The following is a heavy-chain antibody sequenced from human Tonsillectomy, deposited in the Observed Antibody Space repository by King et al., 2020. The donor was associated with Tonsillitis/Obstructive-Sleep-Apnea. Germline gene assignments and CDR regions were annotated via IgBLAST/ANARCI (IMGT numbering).Heavy chain of an antibody. CDR2: INPSGGST. Sequence: QLVLSGAEVKKPGASVKVSCKASGYTFTSYYIHWVRQAPGQGLEWMGIINPSGGSTSYAQKFQGRVTMTRDTSTSTGYMELSSLRSEETAVYYCARDGSVTTRPLDYWGQGTLVTVSS. V-gene: IGHV1-46*01. CDR3: ARDGSVTTRPLDY. D-gene: IGHD6-6*01. CDR1: GYTFTSYY. J-gene: IGHJ4*02.